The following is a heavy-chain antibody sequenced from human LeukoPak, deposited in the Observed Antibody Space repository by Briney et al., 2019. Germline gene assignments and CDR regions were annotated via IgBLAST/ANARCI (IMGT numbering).Heavy chain of an antibody. CDR2: IYYSGST. V-gene: IGHV4-61*01. CDR3: ARRRKLTAVAGYFDY. CDR1: GDSIISGSFY. J-gene: IGHJ4*02. Sequence: SETLSLTCIVSGDSIISGSFYWTWIRQPPGKGLEWIGYIYYSGSTNYNPSLKSRVTISVDTSKNQFSLKLSSVTAADTAVYYCARRRKLTAVAGYFDYWGQGTLVTVSS. D-gene: IGHD6-19*01.